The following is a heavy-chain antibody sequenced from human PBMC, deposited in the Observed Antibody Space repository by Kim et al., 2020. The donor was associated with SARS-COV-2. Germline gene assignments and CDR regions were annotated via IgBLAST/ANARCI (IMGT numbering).Heavy chain of an antibody. V-gene: IGHV3-48*02. CDR3: ARDRSFGSTLYCYFDY. Sequence: GGSLRLSCAASGFTFISYAINWVRQAPGKGLEWVSYISSSSGKIDYADSVKGRFTISRDNAKNSVYLQMNSLRDEDTAVYYCARDRSFGSTLYCYFDYWGQGALVPVSS. CDR2: ISSSSGKI. J-gene: IGHJ4*02. CDR1: GFTFISYA. D-gene: IGHD6-13*01.